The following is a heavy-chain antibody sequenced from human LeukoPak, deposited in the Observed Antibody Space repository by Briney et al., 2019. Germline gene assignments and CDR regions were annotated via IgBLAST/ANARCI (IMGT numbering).Heavy chain of an antibody. V-gene: IGHV5-51*01. Sequence: GESLQISCKASGSRSTNYWIGWVRQTPGKGLEWMGIIYPGDSDTRNSPSFQATMSSDKSISTAYLQWSSLRASDTAMYYCARRVYYRRAFDIWGQGTMVAVSS. CDR2: IYPGDSDT. CDR1: GSRSTNYW. CDR3: ARRVYYRRAFDI. D-gene: IGHD6-6*01. J-gene: IGHJ3*02.